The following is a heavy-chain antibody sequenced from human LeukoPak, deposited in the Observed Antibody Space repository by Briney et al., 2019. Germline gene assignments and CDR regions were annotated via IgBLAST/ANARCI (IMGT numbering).Heavy chain of an antibody. J-gene: IGHJ4*02. D-gene: IGHD3-9*01. CDR3: AKADYDFLTGYYAIDY. V-gene: IGHV3-30*18. CDR2: ISYDGSNK. CDR1: GFTFSSYG. Sequence: PGGSLRLSCAASGFTFSSYGMHWVRQAPGKGLEWVAVISYDGSNKYYADSVKGRFTISRDNSKNTLYLQMNSLRAEDTAVYYCAKADYDFLTGYYAIDYWGQGTLVTVSS.